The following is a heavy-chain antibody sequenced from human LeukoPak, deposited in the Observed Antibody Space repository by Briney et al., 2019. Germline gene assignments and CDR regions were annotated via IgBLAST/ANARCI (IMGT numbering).Heavy chain of an antibody. D-gene: IGHD5-12*01. CDR3: ACTSGYDFSSYYYYYMDV. CDR2: ISSGSSYI. CDR1: GFTFSSYS. J-gene: IGHJ6*03. V-gene: IGHV3-21*01. Sequence: GGSLRLSCAASGFTFSSYSMNWVRQAPGKGLEWVSSISSGSSYIYYADSVKGRFTISRDNAKNPLYLQMNSLSAEDTAVYYCACTSGYDFSSYYYYYMDVWGKGTTVTVSS.